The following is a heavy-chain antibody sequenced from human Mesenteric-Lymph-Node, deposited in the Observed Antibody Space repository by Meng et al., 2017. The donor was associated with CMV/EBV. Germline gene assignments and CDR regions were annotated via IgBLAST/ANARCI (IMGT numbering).Heavy chain of an antibody. CDR1: GFTFGDYT. Sequence: GGSLRLSCAASGFTFGDYTMHWARRAPGKGLEWVSLITWDDGRTNYADSVKGRFTISRDNSKNSLYLQMNSLRTEDTGFYFCAKGGSGRATISNYGMDVWGQGTTVTVSS. CDR3: AKGGSGRATISNYGMDV. D-gene: IGHD3-10*01. V-gene: IGHV3-43*01. CDR2: ITWDDGRT. J-gene: IGHJ6*02.